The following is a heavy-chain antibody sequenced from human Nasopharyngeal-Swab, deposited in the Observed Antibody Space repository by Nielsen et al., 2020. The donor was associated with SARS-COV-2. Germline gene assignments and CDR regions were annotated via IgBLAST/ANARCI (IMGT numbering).Heavy chain of an antibody. CDR1: GGSISSSSYY. Sequence: SETLSLTCTVSGGSISSSSYYWGWIRQPPGKGPEWIGYIYYSGSTNYSPSLKSRVTISVDTSKNQFSLKLNSVTAADTAVYYCARTAGYYYMDVWGKGTTVTVSS. V-gene: IGHV4-61*05. CDR2: IYYSGST. D-gene: IGHD6-13*01. J-gene: IGHJ6*03. CDR3: ARTAGYYYMDV.